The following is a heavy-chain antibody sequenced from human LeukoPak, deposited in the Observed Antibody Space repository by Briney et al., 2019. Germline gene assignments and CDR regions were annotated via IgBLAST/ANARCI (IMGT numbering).Heavy chain of an antibody. CDR3: ARARSGSYDGWFDP. CDR1: GGSISSYY. Sequence: NPSETLSLTCTVSGGSISSYYWSWIRQPPGKGLEWIGHIYYSGSTNYNPSLKSRVTISVDTSKNQFSLKLSSVTAADTAVYYCARARSGSYDGWFDPWGQGTLVTVSS. J-gene: IGHJ5*02. V-gene: IGHV4-59*01. CDR2: IYYSGST. D-gene: IGHD3-10*01.